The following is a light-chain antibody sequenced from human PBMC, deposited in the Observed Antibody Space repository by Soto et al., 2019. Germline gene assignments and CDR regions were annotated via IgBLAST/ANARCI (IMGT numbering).Light chain of an antibody. J-gene: IGKJ5*01. CDR3: QQRSNWPPIT. CDR1: QSVFSN. CDR2: GAS. Sequence: EIVMTQSPATLSVSPGERATLSCRASQSVFSNLAWYQQKPGQAPRLLIYGASTRATGIPARFSGSGFGTDFTLTISSLEPEDAAVYYCQQRSNWPPITFGQGTRLEI. V-gene: IGKV3-15*01.